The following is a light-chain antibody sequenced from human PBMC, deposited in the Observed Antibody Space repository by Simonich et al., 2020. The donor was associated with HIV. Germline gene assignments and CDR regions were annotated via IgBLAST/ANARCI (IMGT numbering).Light chain of an antibody. CDR3: GTWDSSLSAGV. V-gene: IGLV1-51*01. J-gene: IGLJ3*02. CDR1: SSNIGNNY. CDR2: DNN. Sequence: QSVLTQPPSVSAAPAQKVTISCSGSSSNIGNNYVSWYQQLPGTAPKPLIYDNNKRPSGIRDRFSGSKSGTSATLGITGLQTGDEADYYCGTWDSSLSAGVFGGGTKLTVL.